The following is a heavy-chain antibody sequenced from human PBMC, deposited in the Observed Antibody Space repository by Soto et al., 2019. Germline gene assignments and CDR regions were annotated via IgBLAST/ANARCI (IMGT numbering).Heavy chain of an antibody. J-gene: IGHJ5*02. CDR2: IGGSGGST. Sequence: GGSLRLSCAASGFTFSSYAMSWVRQAPGKGLDWVSAIGGSGGSTYYADSVKGRFTISRDNSKNTLYLQMNSLRAEDTAVYYCAKGPAAISSEWFDPWGQGTLVTVSS. D-gene: IGHD2-2*02. V-gene: IGHV3-23*01. CDR3: AKGPAAISSEWFDP. CDR1: GFTFSSYA.